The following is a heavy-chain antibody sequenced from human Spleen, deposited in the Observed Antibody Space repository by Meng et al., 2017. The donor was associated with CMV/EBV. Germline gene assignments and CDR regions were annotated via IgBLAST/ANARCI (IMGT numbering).Heavy chain of an antibody. Sequence: GGSLRLSCAASGFTFSSYEMNWVRQAPGKGLEWVSYISTSGSTIYYADSVKGRFTISRDSSKNTVYLQVDSLRAEDTAVYYCARDRRMLEWLPRPVYYGMDVWGQGTMVTVSS. D-gene: IGHD3-3*01. CDR3: ARDRRMLEWLPRPVYYGMDV. J-gene: IGHJ6*02. V-gene: IGHV3-48*03. CDR1: GFTFSSYE. CDR2: ISTSGSTI.